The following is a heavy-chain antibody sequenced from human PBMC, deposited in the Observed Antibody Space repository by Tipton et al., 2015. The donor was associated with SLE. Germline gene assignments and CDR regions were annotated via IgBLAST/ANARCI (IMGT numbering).Heavy chain of an antibody. Sequence: QSGPEVKKPGASVKVSCKTSGYKFFTYYMHWVRQAPGQGLEWMGMIDPSRGNTDYAQKFQGRVIVTRDMSTTTVYMELSSLRSDDTAVYYCAKGPGTSGDYYYFMDVWGKGTPVTVSS. CDR1: GYKFFTYY. CDR2: IDPSRGNT. V-gene: IGHV1-46*01. J-gene: IGHJ6*03. D-gene: IGHD3-10*01. CDR3: AKGPGTSGDYYYFMDV.